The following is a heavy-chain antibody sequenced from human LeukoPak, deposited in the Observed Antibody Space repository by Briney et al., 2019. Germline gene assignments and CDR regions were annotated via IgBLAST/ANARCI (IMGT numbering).Heavy chain of an antibody. D-gene: IGHD3-16*02. J-gene: IGHJ4*02. Sequence: PSETLSLTCTVSGGSISSYYWSWIRQPPGKGLEWIGYIYYSGSTNYNPSLKSRVTISVDTSENQFSLKLSSVTAADTAVYYCAGGWLYHPPRAGTEDYWGQGTLVTVSS. CDR2: IYYSGST. V-gene: IGHV4-59*08. CDR3: AGGWLYHPPRAGTEDY. CDR1: GGSISSYY.